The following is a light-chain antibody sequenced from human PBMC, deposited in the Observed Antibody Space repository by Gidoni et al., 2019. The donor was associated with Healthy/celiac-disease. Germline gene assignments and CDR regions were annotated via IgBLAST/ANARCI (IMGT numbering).Light chain of an antibody. Sequence: DIQMTQSPSSLSASVGDRVTITCRASQSISSYLHWYQQKPGKAPKLLIYAASSLQSGVPSRISGRGSGTDFTLTISSLQPEDFATYYCQQSYRTPPTFGQGTKVEIK. CDR2: AAS. CDR3: QQSYRTPPT. J-gene: IGKJ1*01. CDR1: QSISSY. V-gene: IGKV1-39*01.